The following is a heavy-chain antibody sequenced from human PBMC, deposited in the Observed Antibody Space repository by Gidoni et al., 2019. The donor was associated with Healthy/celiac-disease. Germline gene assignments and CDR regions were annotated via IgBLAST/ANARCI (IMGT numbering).Heavy chain of an antibody. V-gene: IGHV3-11*01. J-gene: IGHJ4*02. Sequence: QVQLVESGGGLVKPGGSLRLSCAASGFTFSAYYMGWIRQAPGKRLEWVSDISSSGNTIYNADSVKGRFTISRDNAKNSLYLQMNSLRAEDTAVYYCARALDYYDSSGYSWYVDYWGQGTLVTVSS. D-gene: IGHD3-22*01. CDR2: ISSSGNTI. CDR3: ARALDYYDSSGYSWYVDY. CDR1: GFTFSAYY.